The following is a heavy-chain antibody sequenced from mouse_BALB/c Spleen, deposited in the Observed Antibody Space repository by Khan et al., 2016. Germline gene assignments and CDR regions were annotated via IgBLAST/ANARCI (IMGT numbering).Heavy chain of an antibody. J-gene: IGHJ4*01. CDR1: GFTFNTYA. D-gene: IGHD2-3*01. CDR3: VRHGYYVKYYAMDY. V-gene: IGHV10-1*02. CDR2: IRRKSNNYAT. Sequence: EVQLVESGGGLVQPKGSLKLSCAASGFTFNTYAMNWVRQAPGKGLEWVARIRRKSNNYATYYADSVKDRITISRDDSQSMLYLQMNNLKTEDTAMYYCVRHGYYVKYYAMDYWGQGTSVTVSS.